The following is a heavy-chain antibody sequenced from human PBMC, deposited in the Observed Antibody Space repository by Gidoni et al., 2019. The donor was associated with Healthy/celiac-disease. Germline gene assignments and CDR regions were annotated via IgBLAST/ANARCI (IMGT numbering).Heavy chain of an antibody. V-gene: IGHV3-23*01. Sequence: EVQLLESGGGLVQPGGSLRLSCAASGFTFSSYAMSWVRQAPGKGLEWVSAISGSGGSTYYADSVKGRFTISRDNSKNTLYLQMNSLRAEDTAVYYCAKPAIVVVIAPGAFDIWGQGTMVTVSS. J-gene: IGHJ3*02. CDR1: GFTFSSYA. CDR3: AKPAIVVVIAPGAFDI. CDR2: ISGSGGST. D-gene: IGHD2-21*01.